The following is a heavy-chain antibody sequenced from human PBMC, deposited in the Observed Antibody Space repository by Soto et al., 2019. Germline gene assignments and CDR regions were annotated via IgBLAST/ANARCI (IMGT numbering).Heavy chain of an antibody. Sequence: SVEVSCKASGGTFGSQGIAWVRQAPGQGLEWMGGFIAMLGTPTYAKKVQGRATISADESLTSSYLELRSLRSEDTGVYFCARGAMANFDYWGQGTLVTV. CDR1: GGTFGSQG. D-gene: IGHD5-18*01. CDR3: ARGAMANFDY. J-gene: IGHJ4*02. V-gene: IGHV1-69*13. CDR2: FIAMLGTP.